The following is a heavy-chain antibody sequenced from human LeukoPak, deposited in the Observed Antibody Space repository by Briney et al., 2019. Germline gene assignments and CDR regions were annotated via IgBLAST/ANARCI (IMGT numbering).Heavy chain of an antibody. V-gene: IGHV4-34*01. CDR3: AAGVTGTTRLFDY. CDR1: GGSFSGYY. D-gene: IGHD1-7*01. CDR2: INHSGST. J-gene: IGHJ4*02. Sequence: SETLSLTCAVYGGSFSGYYWSWIRQPPGKGLEWIGEINHSGSTNYNPSHKSRVTISVDTSKNQFSLKLSSVTAADTAVYYCAAGVTGTTRLFDYWGQGTLVTVSS.